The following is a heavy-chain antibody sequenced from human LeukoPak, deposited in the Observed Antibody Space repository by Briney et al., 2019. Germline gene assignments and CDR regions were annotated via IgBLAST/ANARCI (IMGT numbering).Heavy chain of an antibody. D-gene: IGHD3-3*01. V-gene: IGHV4-34*01. CDR1: GGSFSGYY. CDR3: ARGPPRYDFWSGRGGGMDV. CDR2: INHSGST. J-gene: IGHJ6*02. Sequence: SETLSLTCAVYGGSFSGYYWSWIRQPPGKGLEWIGEINHSGSTNYNPSLKSRVTISVDTSKNQFSLKLSSVTAADTAVYYCARGPPRYDFWSGRGGGMDVWGQGTTVTVSS.